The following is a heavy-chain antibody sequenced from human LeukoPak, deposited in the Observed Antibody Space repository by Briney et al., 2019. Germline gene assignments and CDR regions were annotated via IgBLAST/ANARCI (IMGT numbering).Heavy chain of an antibody. CDR2: ISSNGGST. Sequence: GGSLRLSCAASGFTFSSYAMHWVRQAPGKGLEYVSAISSNGGSTYYANSVKGRFTISRDNSKNTLYLQMGSLRAEDMAVYYCARDGGSYYYYGMDVWGQGTTVTVSS. J-gene: IGHJ6*02. D-gene: IGHD1-26*01. CDR1: GFTFSSYA. V-gene: IGHV3-64*01. CDR3: ARDGGSYYYYGMDV.